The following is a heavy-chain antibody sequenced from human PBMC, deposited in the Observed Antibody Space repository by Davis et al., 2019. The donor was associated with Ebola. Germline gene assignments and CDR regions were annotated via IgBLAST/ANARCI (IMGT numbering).Heavy chain of an antibody. CDR1: GFTFSRYS. CDR3: ARVFKLAFDV. V-gene: IGHV3-21*01. Sequence: GESLKIPCAASGFTFSRYSMHWVRQASGKGLEWVSSISSTGSYIDYADSVKGRFTISRDSAGDSMDLQMNSLRVEDTAVYYCARVFKLAFDVWGQGTVVTVSS. J-gene: IGHJ3*01. D-gene: IGHD3-3*01. CDR2: ISSTGSYI.